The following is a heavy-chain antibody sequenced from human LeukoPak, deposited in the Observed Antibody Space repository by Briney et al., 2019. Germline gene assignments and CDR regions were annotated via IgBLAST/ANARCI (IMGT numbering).Heavy chain of an antibody. Sequence: GRSLRLSCAASGFSVSTYEMNWVRQAPGKGLECVSYISSSGTTISYADSVVGRFTISRDNAKKSLYLEMNSLRVEDTAVYYCARGRPEFFGSGTYLNDWGQGTLVTASS. J-gene: IGHJ4*02. CDR2: ISSSGTTI. CDR1: GFSVSTYE. V-gene: IGHV3-48*03. CDR3: ARGRPEFFGSGTYLND. D-gene: IGHD3-10*01.